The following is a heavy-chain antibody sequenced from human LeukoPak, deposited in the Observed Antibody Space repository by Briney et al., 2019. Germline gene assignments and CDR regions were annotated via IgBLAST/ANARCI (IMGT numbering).Heavy chain of an antibody. J-gene: IGHJ6*02. Sequence: PSETLSLTCTVSGGSISSYYWSWIRQPAGKGPEWIGRIYTSGSTNYNPSLKSRVTMSVDTSKNQFSLKLSSVTAADTAVYYCARMGFGKLLSSYYYYGMDVWGQGTTVTVSS. D-gene: IGHD3-10*01. CDR1: GGSISSYY. CDR3: ARMGFGKLLSSYYYYGMDV. V-gene: IGHV4-4*07. CDR2: IYTSGST.